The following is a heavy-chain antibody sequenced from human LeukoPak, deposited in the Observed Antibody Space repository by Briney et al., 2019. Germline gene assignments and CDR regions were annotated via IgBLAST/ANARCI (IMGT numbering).Heavy chain of an antibody. D-gene: IGHD5-24*01. CDR1: GTSMSGYY. CDR2: TFSSGAT. Sequence: SETLSLTCIVSGTSMSGYYWTWIRQPPGKGLEWIGHTFSSGATTYNPSLKSRVTISVDTSRSQFSLNLSSVTAADTAVYSCARRSRDGYFLDSWGQGILVTVSS. CDR3: ARRSRDGYFLDS. J-gene: IGHJ4*02. V-gene: IGHV4-4*09.